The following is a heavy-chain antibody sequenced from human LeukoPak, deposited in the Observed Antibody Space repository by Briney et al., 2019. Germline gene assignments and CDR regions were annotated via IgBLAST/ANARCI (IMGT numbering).Heavy chain of an antibody. Sequence: GRSLRLSCAASGFTFSSNGMHWVRQAPGKGLEWVSRISVSGGSTFYADSVKGRFTMSRDNSKNMVYLQMNSLSLEDTAVYYCAKKQEGSWTLDYWGQGTLITVSS. D-gene: IGHD6-13*01. J-gene: IGHJ4*02. CDR3: AKKQEGSWTLDY. CDR1: GFTFSSNG. CDR2: ISVSGGST. V-gene: IGHV3-23*01.